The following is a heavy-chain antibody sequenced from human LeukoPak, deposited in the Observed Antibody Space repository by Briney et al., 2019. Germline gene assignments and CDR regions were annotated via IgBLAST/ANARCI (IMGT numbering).Heavy chain of an antibody. CDR2: INHSGGT. V-gene: IGHV4-34*01. CDR1: GGAFSGYY. D-gene: IGHD2-15*01. Sequence: PSETLSLTCAVYGGAFSGYYRSWIRQPPGKGLEWIGEINHSGGTNYNPSLKSRVTISVDTSKNQFSLKLSSVTAVDTAVYYCARGRSPGSWYYDWAQGTVVTVSS. J-gene: IGHJ4*02. CDR3: ARGRSPGSWYYD.